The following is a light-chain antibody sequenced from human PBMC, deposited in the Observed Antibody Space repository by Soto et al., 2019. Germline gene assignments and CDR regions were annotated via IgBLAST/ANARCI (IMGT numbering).Light chain of an antibody. Sequence: QSVLTQSASVSGSPGQSITISCTGTSSDIAVYNYVSWFQQRPGKAPKLMIFEVSNRPSGVSDRFSGSKSGNTASLTISGLQAEDEADYYCTSFTTTSTWVFGGGTQLTVL. CDR1: SSDIAVYNY. V-gene: IGLV2-14*01. CDR3: TSFTTTSTWV. CDR2: EVS. J-gene: IGLJ3*02.